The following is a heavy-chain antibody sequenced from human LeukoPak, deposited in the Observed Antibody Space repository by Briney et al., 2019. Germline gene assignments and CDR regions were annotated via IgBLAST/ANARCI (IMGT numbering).Heavy chain of an antibody. Sequence: SVKVSCKASGGTFSSYAISWERQAPGPGLEWMGGIIPIFGTANYAQKFQGRVTITADESTSTAYVELSSLRSEDTAVYYCARGGEHGHMDVWGKGTTVTVSS. V-gene: IGHV1-69*01. CDR2: IIPIFGTA. CDR1: GGTFSSYA. D-gene: IGHD3-10*01. J-gene: IGHJ6*03. CDR3: ARGGEHGHMDV.